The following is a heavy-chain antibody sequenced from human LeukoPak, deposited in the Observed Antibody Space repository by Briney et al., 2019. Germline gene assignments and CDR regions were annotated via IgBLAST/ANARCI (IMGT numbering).Heavy chain of an antibody. CDR3: ARDLLYSL. J-gene: IGHJ4*02. V-gene: IGHV3-21*01. CDR2: ISSSSSYI. Sequence: GGSLRLSCVASGFTFSSHAMGWVRQAPGKGLEWVSSISSSSSYIYYADSVKGRFTISRDNAKNSLYLQMNSLRAEDTAVYYCARDLLYSLWGQGTLVTVSS. CDR1: GFTFSSHA. D-gene: IGHD3-10*02.